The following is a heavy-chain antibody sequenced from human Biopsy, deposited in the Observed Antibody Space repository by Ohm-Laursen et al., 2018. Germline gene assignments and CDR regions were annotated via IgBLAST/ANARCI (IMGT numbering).Heavy chain of an antibody. J-gene: IGHJ4*02. CDR1: GATSSDYY. D-gene: IGHD3-9*01. CDR2: IDRSGNT. CDR3: GNEIYDRDY. V-gene: IGHV4-34*08. Sequence: GTLSLTCVVYGATSSDYYWSWIRQPPGKGLEWLGQIDRSGNTNYNPSLKGRLTISANTSKNQFSLKLTSVTAADTAVYFCGNEIYDRDYWGQGALVTVSS.